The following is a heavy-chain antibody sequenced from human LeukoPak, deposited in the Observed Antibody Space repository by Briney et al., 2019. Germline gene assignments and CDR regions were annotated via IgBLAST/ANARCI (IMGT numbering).Heavy chain of an antibody. CDR1: GGSISSSSYY. Sequence: SETLSLTCTVSGGSISSSSYYWGWIRQPPGKGLEWIGSIYYSGSTYYNPSLKSRVTISVDTSKNQFSLKLSSVTAADTAVYYCARHAGDYDRELDYWGQGTLVTVSS. CDR2: IYYSGST. CDR3: ARHAGDYDRELDY. D-gene: IGHD4-17*01. V-gene: IGHV4-39*01. J-gene: IGHJ4*02.